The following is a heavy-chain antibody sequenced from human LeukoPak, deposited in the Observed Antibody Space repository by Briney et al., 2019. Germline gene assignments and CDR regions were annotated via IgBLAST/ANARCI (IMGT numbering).Heavy chain of an antibody. D-gene: IGHD1-14*01. Sequence: GGSLRLSCAVSGFTFTIYAVHWVRQAPGKGLEWVAVTVGSNKYYADSVKGRFTISSDNSKNTLYLQMNSLRGEDTAVYYCAKDLIAGPPDYFDYWGQGTLVTVSS. CDR3: AKDLIAGPPDYFDY. V-gene: IGHV3-30-3*01. CDR1: GFTFTIYA. J-gene: IGHJ4*02. CDR2: TVGSNK.